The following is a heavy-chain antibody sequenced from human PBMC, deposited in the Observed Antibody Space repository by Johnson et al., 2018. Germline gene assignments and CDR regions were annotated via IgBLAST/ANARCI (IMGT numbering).Heavy chain of an antibody. CDR3: SRQSSEAFDI. Sequence: VQLVESGAEVEKXGESXKIXCKASGYSFTIYWIGWVRQMPGKGLEWMGIIYPGDSDTRYNPSFQGQVTISADNSISTAYLQWSSLKASDTAMYYCSRQSSEAFDIWGQGTMVTVSS. CDR1: GYSFTIYW. V-gene: IGHV5-51*01. CDR2: IYPGDSDT. J-gene: IGHJ3*02.